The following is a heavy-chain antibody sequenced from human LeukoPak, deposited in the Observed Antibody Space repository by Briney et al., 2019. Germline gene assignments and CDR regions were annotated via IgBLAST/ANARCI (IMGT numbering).Heavy chain of an antibody. J-gene: IGHJ4*02. CDR3: ASAHGGSGYDRPFDY. Sequence: GGSLRLSCVASGFTFRSYAMNWVRQVPGKGLEWVSYIDSSASTTYYAGSVQGRFTVSRDNAKNSLYLQMTSLRVEDTAFYYCASAHGGSGYDRPFDYWGQGTLVTVSS. CDR1: GFTFRSYA. V-gene: IGHV3-48*03. D-gene: IGHD5-12*01. CDR2: IDSSASTT.